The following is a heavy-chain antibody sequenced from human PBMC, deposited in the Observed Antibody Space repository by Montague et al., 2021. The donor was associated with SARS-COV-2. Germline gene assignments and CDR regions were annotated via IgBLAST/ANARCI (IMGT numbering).Heavy chain of an antibody. CDR3: AIPMVRGFSRAFDI. Sequence: SETLSLTCAVYGGSFSGYYWSWIRLPPGKGLEWIGEINHSGSTNYNPSLKSRVTISVDTSKNQFSLKLSSVTAADTAVYYCAIPMVRGFSRAFDIWGQGTMVTVSS. D-gene: IGHD3-10*01. CDR2: INHSGST. V-gene: IGHV4-34*01. CDR1: GGSFSGYY. J-gene: IGHJ3*02.